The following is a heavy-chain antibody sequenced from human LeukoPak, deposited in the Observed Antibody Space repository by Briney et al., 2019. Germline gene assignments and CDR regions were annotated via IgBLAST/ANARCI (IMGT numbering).Heavy chain of an antibody. Sequence: SETLSLTCTVSGGSISSRSYYWGWIRQPPGKGLEWIGNTYYSGSTSYNPSLKSRVTTSVDTSKNQFSLRLSSVTAADTAVYYCARDQAAYYDRSGYHYSSTAAAFDIWGQGTVVTVSS. CDR2: TYYSGST. CDR1: GGSISSRSYY. J-gene: IGHJ3*02. V-gene: IGHV4-39*07. CDR3: ARDQAAYYDRSGYHYSSTAAAFDI. D-gene: IGHD3-22*01.